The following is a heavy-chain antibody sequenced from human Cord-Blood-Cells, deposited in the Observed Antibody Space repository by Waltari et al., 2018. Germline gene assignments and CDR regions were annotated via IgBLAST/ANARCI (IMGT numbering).Heavy chain of an antibody. V-gene: IGHV1-18*01. CDR3: ARDLGRPISGNTFDY. Sequence: QVQLVQSGAEVKKPGASVKVSCKASGQGLEWMGWISAYNGNTNYAQKLQGRVTMTTDTSTSTAYMELRSLRSDDTAVYYCARDLGRPISGNTFDYWGQGTLVTVSS. CDR1: G. J-gene: IGHJ4*02. D-gene: IGHD3-10*01. CDR2: ISAYNGNT.